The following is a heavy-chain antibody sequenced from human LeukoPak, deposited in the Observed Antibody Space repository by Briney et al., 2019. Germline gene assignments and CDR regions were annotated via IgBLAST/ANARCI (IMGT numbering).Heavy chain of an antibody. CDR2: INHSGST. CDR3: AIGYSSFNY. D-gene: IGHD6-19*01. CDR1: GGSFSGYY. V-gene: IGHV4-34*01. Sequence: SETLSLTCAVYGGSFSGYYWSWIRQPPGKGLEWIGEINHSGSTSYNPSLKSRVTISVDTSKNQFSLKLSSVTAADTAVYYCAIGYSSFNYWGQGTLVTVSS. J-gene: IGHJ4*02.